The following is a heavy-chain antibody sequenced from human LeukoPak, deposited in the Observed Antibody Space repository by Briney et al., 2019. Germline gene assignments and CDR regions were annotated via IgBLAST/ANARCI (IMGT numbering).Heavy chain of an antibody. CDR2: IYSGGST. D-gene: IGHD3-22*01. V-gene: IGHV3-66*01. CDR3: ARDFYYDSSGLNWFDP. J-gene: IGHJ5*02. Sequence: GGSLRLSCAASGFTVSSNYMSWVRQAPGKGLEWVSVIYSGGSTYYADSVKGRFTISRDNSKNTLYLQMNSLRAEDTAVYYCARDFYYDSSGLNWFDPWGQGTLVTVSS. CDR1: GFTVSSNY.